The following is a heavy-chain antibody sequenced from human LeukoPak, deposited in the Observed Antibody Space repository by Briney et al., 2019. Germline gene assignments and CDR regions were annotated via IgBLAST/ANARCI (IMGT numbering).Heavy chain of an antibody. Sequence: GGSLRLSCAASGFTFSTYWITWVRQAPGKGLEWVANMKRDGSEVYYANSVKGHFTISRDNAKNPLYLQMNSLRAEDTAVYYCARYTEYYFDYWGQGTLVTVSS. D-gene: IGHD2-2*02. CDR1: GFTFSTYW. CDR3: ARYTEYYFDY. CDR2: MKRDGSEV. V-gene: IGHV3-7*01. J-gene: IGHJ4*02.